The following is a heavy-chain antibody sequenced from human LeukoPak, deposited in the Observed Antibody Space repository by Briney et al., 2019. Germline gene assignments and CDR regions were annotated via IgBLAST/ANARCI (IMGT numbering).Heavy chain of an antibody. CDR2: ISYDGSNK. J-gene: IGHJ4*02. CDR1: GFTFSSYA. D-gene: IGHD3-10*01. CDR3: ARDGSGSYYQAYYFDY. Sequence: GRSLRLSCAASGFTFSSYAMHWVRQAPGKGLEWVAVISYDGSNKYYADSVKGRFTISRDNSKNTLCLQMNSLRTEDTAVYYCARDGSGSYYQAYYFDYWGQGTLVTVSS. V-gene: IGHV3-30*04.